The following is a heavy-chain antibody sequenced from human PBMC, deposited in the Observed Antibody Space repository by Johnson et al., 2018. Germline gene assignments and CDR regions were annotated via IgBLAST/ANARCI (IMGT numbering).Heavy chain of an antibody. CDR1: GFTFSSYS. Sequence: VQLVESGGGLVKPGGSLRLSCAASGFTFSSYSMNWVRQAPGKGLEWVSSISSSSSYIYYADSVKGRFTISRDNAKNSLYLQMNSLRAEDTAVYCCARGAVGAVGAFDIWGQGTMVTVSS. CDR2: ISSSSSYI. CDR3: ARGAVGAVGAFDI. J-gene: IGHJ3*02. V-gene: IGHV3-21*01. D-gene: IGHD6-19*01.